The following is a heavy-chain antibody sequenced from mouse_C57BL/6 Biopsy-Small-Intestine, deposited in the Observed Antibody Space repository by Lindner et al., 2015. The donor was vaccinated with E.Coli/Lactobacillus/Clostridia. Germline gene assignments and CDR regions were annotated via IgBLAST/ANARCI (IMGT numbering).Heavy chain of an antibody. V-gene: IGHV1-82*01. CDR1: GYAFSSSW. CDR3: TTEWGFDY. CDR2: IYPGDGDT. J-gene: IGHJ2*01. D-gene: IGHD1-1*01. Sequence: VQLQESGPELVKPGASVKISCKASGYAFSSSWMNWVKQRPGKGLEWIGRIYPGDGDTNYNGKFKGKATLTADKSSSTAYMHLSSLTSEDTAVYYCTTEWGFDYWGQGTTLTVSS.